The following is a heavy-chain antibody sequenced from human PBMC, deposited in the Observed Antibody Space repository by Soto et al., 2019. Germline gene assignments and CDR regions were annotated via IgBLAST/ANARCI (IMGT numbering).Heavy chain of an antibody. CDR3: AKGGGYCSGGSCYGTGHFGY. Sequence: QVQLVESGGGVVQPGRSLRLSCAASGFTFSSYGMHWVRQAPGKGLEWVAVISYDGRNKYYADSVKGRFTISRDNSKNSLYLQMNSLRSEDTAVYYCAKGGGYCSGGSCYGTGHFGYWGQGTLVTV. V-gene: IGHV3-30*18. CDR1: GFTFSSYG. CDR2: ISYDGRNK. D-gene: IGHD2-15*01. J-gene: IGHJ4*02.